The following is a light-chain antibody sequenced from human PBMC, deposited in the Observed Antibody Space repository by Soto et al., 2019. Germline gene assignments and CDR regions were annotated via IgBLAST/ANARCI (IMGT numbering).Light chain of an antibody. CDR3: QQYGGSPIT. Sequence: EIVFTQSPGTLSLSPGERATLSCRASHTISSSYLAWYQQKPGQAPRLLMYGISRRATGIPDRFSGSGSGTDFTLTITRLEPEDFAVYYCQQYGGSPITFGLGTRLEIK. J-gene: IGKJ5*01. V-gene: IGKV3-20*01. CDR2: GIS. CDR1: HTISSSY.